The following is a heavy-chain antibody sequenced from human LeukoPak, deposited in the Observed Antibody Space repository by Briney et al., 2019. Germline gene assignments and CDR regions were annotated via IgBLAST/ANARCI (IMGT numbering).Heavy chain of an antibody. D-gene: IGHD6-13*01. J-gene: IGHJ4*02. V-gene: IGHV2-70*11. CDR1: GFSLSTSGMC. Sequence: SGPALVKPTQTLTLTCTFSGFSLSTSGMCVSWIRQPPGKALEWLARIDWDDDNYYSTSLKTRLTISKDTSKNQVVLTMTNMDPVDTATYYCARLMVYSSSWYAPFDYWGQGTLVTVSS. CDR2: IDWDDDN. CDR3: ARLMVYSSSWYAPFDY.